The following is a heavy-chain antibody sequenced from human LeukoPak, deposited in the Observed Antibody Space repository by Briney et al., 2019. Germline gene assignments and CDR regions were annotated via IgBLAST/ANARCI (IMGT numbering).Heavy chain of an antibody. Sequence: PSETLSLTCAVYGGSFSGYYWSWIRQPPGKGLEWIGEINHSGSTNYNPSLKSRVTISVDTSKNQFSLKLSSVTAADTAVYYCARGEAPYSSSWYYFDYWGQGTLVTVSS. CDR1: GGSFSGYY. CDR2: INHSGST. J-gene: IGHJ4*02. D-gene: IGHD6-13*01. V-gene: IGHV4-34*01. CDR3: ARGEAPYSSSWYYFDY.